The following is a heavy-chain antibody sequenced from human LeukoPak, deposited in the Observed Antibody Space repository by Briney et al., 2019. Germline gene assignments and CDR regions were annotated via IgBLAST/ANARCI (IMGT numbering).Heavy chain of an antibody. J-gene: IGHJ4*02. D-gene: IGHD1-26*01. Sequence: ASGKVSCKASGYRFTNYGISWVRQAPRQGLQWMGWISTYNTNTNYAQKLQGRVTMTTDTSTSTAYMELRSLRSDDTAVYYCARDESSGSYGPNLDYWGQGTLVTVSS. CDR3: ARDESSGSYGPNLDY. CDR2: ISTYNTNT. CDR1: GYRFTNYG. V-gene: IGHV1-18*01.